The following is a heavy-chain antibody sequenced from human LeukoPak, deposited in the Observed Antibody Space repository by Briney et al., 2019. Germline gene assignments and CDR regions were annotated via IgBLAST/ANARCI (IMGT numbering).Heavy chain of an antibody. CDR3: ARVRTMITMEMGY. D-gene: IGHD3-22*01. CDR1: GYTFTSYY. J-gene: IGHJ4*02. CDR2: INPSGGST. Sequence: ASVNVSCKASGYTFTSYYMHWVRQAPGQGLEWMGIINPSGGSTTYAQKFQGRVTMTRDTSTSTVYMELSSLRSEDTAVYYCARVRTMITMEMGYWGQGTLVTVSS. V-gene: IGHV1-46*01.